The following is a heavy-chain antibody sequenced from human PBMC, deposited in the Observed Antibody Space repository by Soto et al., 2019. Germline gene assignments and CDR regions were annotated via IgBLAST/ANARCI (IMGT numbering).Heavy chain of an antibody. CDR3: AKDPYDWDAFDI. CDR1: GFTFSSYA. D-gene: IGHD5-12*01. V-gene: IGHV3-23*01. CDR2: ISGSGGST. Sequence: EVQLLESGGGLVQPGGSLRLSCAASGFTFSSYAMSWVRQAPGKGLEWVSAISGSGGSTYYADSVKGRFTISRDNSKNTLYLQMNSLRVEDTAVYYCAKDPYDWDAFDIWGQGTMVTVSS. J-gene: IGHJ3*02.